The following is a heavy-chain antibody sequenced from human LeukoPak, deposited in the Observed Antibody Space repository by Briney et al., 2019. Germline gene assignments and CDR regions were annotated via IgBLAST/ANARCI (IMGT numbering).Heavy chain of an antibody. Sequence: GGSLRLSCVVSGFIFSSYAMSWVRQAPGKGLEWVSGISGSESNTFYADSVKGRFTISRDSSKNTLFLHMNTLRAEDTAIYYRAKDRTVGASYWYFDLWGRGTLVTVSS. CDR3: AKDRTVGASYWYFDL. D-gene: IGHD1-26*01. V-gene: IGHV3-23*01. CDR2: ISGSESNT. J-gene: IGHJ2*01. CDR1: GFIFSSYA.